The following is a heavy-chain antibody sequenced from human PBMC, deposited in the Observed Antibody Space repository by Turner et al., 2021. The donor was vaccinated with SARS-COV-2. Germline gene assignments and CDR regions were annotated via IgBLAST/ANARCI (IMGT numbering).Heavy chain of an antibody. J-gene: IGHJ5*02. Sequence: QLQLQESGPGLVKASETLSLTCTVSGASIGSSRNYWGWIRQPPGKGLEWIGSNYYNGRTYYKSSLKSRVTISVDTSKNQISLKLSTVTAADTAKYYCARHDSRITNIIVVPRNWFDPWGQGTLVTVSS. CDR2: NYYNGRT. CDR3: ARHDSRITNIIVVPRNWFDP. V-gene: IGHV4-39*01. D-gene: IGHD3-22*01. CDR1: GASIGSSRNY.